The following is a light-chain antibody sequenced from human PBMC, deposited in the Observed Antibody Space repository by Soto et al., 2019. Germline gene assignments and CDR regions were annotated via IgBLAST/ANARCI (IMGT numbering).Light chain of an antibody. CDR1: QSINNY. V-gene: IGKV1-39*01. Sequence: DIQMTQSASSLSASVGDRITITCRASQSINNYLNWYQQKPGKAPNLVIYGASSLQSGVPSRFSGSGSGTDFTLTITSLQPEDFAVYYCQQTYSPPWTFGQGAKVEIK. J-gene: IGKJ1*01. CDR3: QQTYSPPWT. CDR2: GAS.